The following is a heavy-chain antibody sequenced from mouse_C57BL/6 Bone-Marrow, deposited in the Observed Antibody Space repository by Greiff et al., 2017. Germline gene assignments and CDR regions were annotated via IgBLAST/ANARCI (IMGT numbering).Heavy chain of an antibody. D-gene: IGHD3-2*02. CDR2: IYPGGGYT. J-gene: IGHJ3*01. V-gene: IGHV1-63*01. Sequence: VKLVESGAELVRPGTSVKMSCKASGYTFTNYWIGWAKQRPGHGLEWIGDIYPGGGYTNYNEKFKGKATLTADKSSSTAYMQFSSLTSEDSAIYYWARGDSSGYGFAYWGQGTLVTVSA. CDR1: GYTFTNYW. CDR3: ARGDSSGYGFAY.